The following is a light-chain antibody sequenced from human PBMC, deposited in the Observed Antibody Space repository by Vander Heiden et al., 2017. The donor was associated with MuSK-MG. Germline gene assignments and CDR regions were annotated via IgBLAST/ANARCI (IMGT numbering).Light chain of an antibody. V-gene: IGKV1-5*03. Sequence: DIQMTQSPSTLSASVGDRVTITCRASQSINIWLAWYQQKPGKAPKLLIYRASSLESGVPSRFSGSGSGTEFTLTSSSRQHDDFANYYCQQDYSYRTFGQGTTVEIK. CDR2: RAS. CDR3: QQDYSYRT. J-gene: IGKJ1*01. CDR1: QSINIW.